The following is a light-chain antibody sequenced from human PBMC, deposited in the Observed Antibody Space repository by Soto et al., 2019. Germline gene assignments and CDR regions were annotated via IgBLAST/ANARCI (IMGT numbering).Light chain of an antibody. CDR2: WAS. V-gene: IGKV4-1*01. CDR1: QSVLYSSDNKNY. Sequence: DIVMTQSPDSLAVSLGESATINCKSSQSVLYSSDNKNYLAWYQQKPGKSPKLLIYWASTRESGVPDRFSGSGSGTDFTLTISSLQAEDVAVYYCLQYYSTPWTFXQGTKVDIK. CDR3: LQYYSTPWT. J-gene: IGKJ1*01.